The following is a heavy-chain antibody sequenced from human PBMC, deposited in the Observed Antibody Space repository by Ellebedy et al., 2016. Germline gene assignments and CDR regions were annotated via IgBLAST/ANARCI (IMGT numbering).Heavy chain of an antibody. D-gene: IGHD3-10*01. V-gene: IGHV3-23*01. J-gene: IGHJ5*02. CDR3: ARVAMVRGGTVFDP. Sequence: GESLKISXAASGFTFSSYAMSWVRQAPGKGLEWVSAISGSGGSTYYADSVKGRFTISRDNSKNTLYLQMNSLRAENTAVYYCARVAMVRGGTVFDPWGQGTLVTVSS. CDR1: GFTFSSYA. CDR2: ISGSGGST.